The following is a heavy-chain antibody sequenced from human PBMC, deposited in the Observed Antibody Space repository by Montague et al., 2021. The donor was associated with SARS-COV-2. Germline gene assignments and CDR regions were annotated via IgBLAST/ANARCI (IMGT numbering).Heavy chain of an antibody. D-gene: IGHD3-10*01. Sequence: SETLSLTCTVSGGSISNYYWSWIRQPPGKGLEWIGYIYYSGSTNYNPSLKSRVTISVDTSKSQFSLKLSSVTAADTAVYYCARVQRGYYFGLGVSARFDYWGQGTLVTVSS. CDR2: IYYSGST. CDR3: ARVQRGYYFGLGVSARFDY. J-gene: IGHJ4*02. CDR1: GGSISNYY. V-gene: IGHV4-59*01.